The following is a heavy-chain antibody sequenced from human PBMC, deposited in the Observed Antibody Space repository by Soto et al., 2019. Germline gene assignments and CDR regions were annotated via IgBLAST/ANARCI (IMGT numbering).Heavy chain of an antibody. CDR2: MYSGGST. Sequence: GGSLRLSCAASGFTVRSTYMNWVRQAPGKGLEWVSVMYSGGSTYYTDSVKGRFTISRDNSKNTLYLQMNSLRTEDTAVYYCATTRVGPCSSSICFSGIFDCIDVCRQVPTVTVSS. D-gene: IGHD2-2*01. V-gene: IGHV3-53*05. CDR1: GFTVRSTY. CDR3: ATTRVGPCSSSICFSGIFDCIDV. J-gene: IGHJ6*02.